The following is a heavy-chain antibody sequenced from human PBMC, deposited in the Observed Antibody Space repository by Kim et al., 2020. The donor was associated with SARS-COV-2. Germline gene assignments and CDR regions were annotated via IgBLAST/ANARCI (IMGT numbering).Heavy chain of an antibody. Sequence: GGSLRLSCAASGFTVSSNYMSWVRQAPGKGLEWVSVIYSGGSTYYADSVKGRFTISRDNSKNTLYLQMNSLRAEDTAVYYCARVTSSGYYYPYYFDYWGQRTLVTVSS. CDR1: GFTVSSNY. CDR2: IYSGGST. J-gene: IGHJ4*02. V-gene: IGHV3-53*01. D-gene: IGHD3-22*01. CDR3: ARVTSSGYYYPYYFDY.